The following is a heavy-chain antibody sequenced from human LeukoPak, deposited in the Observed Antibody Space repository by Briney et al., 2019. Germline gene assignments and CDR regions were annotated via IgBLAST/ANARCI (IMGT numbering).Heavy chain of an antibody. J-gene: IGHJ4*02. D-gene: IGHD4/OR15-4a*01. CDR2: IYSDNT. CDR3: ARRAGAYSHPYDY. V-gene: IGHV3-53*01. CDR1: GFTLSSYG. Sequence: GGSLRLSCAASGFTLSSYGMHWVRQAPGKGLEWVSFIYSDNTHYSDSVKGRFTISRDNSKNTLYLQMNSLRAEDTAVYYCARRAGAYSHPYDYWGQGTLVTVSS.